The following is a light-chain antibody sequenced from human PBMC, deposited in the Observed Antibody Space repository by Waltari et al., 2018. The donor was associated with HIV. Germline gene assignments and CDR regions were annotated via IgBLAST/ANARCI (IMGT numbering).Light chain of an antibody. J-gene: IGLJ2*01. V-gene: IGLV2-8*01. CDR3: TSYAGRNTLV. CDR1: TSDVGAYNY. CDR2: EVF. Sequence: QSALTQPPSASGSPGQSVTISCTGKTSDVGAYNYVSWYQQHPGNAPKLLIYEVFKRPAGVPDRFSGSKSGNTASLTVSGLQAEDEADYYCTSYAGRNTLVFGGGTKLTVL.